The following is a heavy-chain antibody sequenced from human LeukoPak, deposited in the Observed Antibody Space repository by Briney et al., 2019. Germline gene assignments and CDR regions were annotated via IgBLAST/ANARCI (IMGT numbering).Heavy chain of an antibody. Sequence: GGSLRLSCAASGFTFSDYYMSWIRQAPWKGLEWVSYISSSGSTIYYADSVKGRFTISRDNAKNSLYLQMNSLRAEDTAVYYCARVKGYYDILTGYYRNGYFDYWGQGTLVTVSS. D-gene: IGHD3-9*01. J-gene: IGHJ4*02. CDR3: ARVKGYYDILTGYYRNGYFDY. CDR2: ISSSGSTI. V-gene: IGHV3-11*01. CDR1: GFTFSDYY.